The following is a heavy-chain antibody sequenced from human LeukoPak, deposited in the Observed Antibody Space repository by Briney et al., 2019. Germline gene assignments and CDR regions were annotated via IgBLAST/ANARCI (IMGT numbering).Heavy chain of an antibody. D-gene: IGHD3-10*01. CDR1: GFSFSNYA. J-gene: IGHJ4*02. CDR3: AKRNTMIRGGPSFDY. Sequence: PGGSLRLSCAASGFSFSNYAMNWVRQAPGKGLEWVSITFGAGKNTTYYADSVKGRFTVSRDNSKNTLYLQMTNLRPEDTAKYYCAKRNTMIRGGPSFDYWGQGILVAVSS. CDR2: TFGAGKNTT. V-gene: IGHV3-23*03.